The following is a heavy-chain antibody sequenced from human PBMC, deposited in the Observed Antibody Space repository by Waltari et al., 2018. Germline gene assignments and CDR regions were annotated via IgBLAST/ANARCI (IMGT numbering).Heavy chain of an antibody. CDR3: TRWAPLSGSYEN. D-gene: IGHD1-26*01. CDR2: IRRKAEGGTT. J-gene: IGHJ4*02. V-gene: IGHV3-49*04. Sequence: EVQLVGSGGGLVQPGRSLRLSCTASGFTFGDYAMSWVRPAPGKGLERVGYIRRKAEGGTTEYAASVKGRFTISRDDSKSIAYLQMNSMKSEDTAVYYCTRWAPLSGSYENWGQGTLVTVSS. CDR1: GFTFGDYA.